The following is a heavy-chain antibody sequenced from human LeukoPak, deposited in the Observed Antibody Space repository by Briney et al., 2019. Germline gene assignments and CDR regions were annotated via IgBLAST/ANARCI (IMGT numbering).Heavy chain of an antibody. V-gene: IGHV3-30*04. Sequence: GGSLRLSCAASGFTFSSYAMHWVRQAPGKGLEWVAVISYDGSNKYYADSVKGRFTISRDNSKNTLYLQMNSLRAEDTAVYYCATDCSSTSCYPGYSYGPYYYYYYMDVWGKGTTVTVSS. J-gene: IGHJ6*03. D-gene: IGHD2-2*01. CDR3: ATDCSSTSCYPGYSYGPYYYYYYMDV. CDR1: GFTFSSYA. CDR2: ISYDGSNK.